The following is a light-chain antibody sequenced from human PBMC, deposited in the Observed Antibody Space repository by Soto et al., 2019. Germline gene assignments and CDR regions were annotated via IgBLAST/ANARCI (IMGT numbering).Light chain of an antibody. CDR3: QSYDSSLSGGV. V-gene: IGLV1-40*01. J-gene: IGLJ3*02. Sequence: QLVLTQPPSVSGAPGQRVTISCTGSSSNIGAGYDVHWYQQLPGTAPKLLIYGNNNRPSGVPDRFSGSKSVTSASLAITGLQAEDEADYYCQSYDSSLSGGVFGGGTKLTVL. CDR1: SSNIGAGYD. CDR2: GNN.